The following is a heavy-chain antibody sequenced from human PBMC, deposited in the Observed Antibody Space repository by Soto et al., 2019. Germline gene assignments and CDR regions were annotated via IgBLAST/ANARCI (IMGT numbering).Heavy chain of an antibody. CDR3: ARLGGEQPNYYYYYMDV. CDR2: IYYSGST. D-gene: IGHD3-16*01. J-gene: IGHJ6*03. CDR1: GGSISSYY. V-gene: IGHV4-59*08. Sequence: SETLSLTCTVSGGSISSYYWSWIRQPPGKGLEWIGYIYYSGSTNYNPSLKSRVTISVDTSKNQFSLKLSSVTAADTAVYYCARLGGEQPNYYYYYMDVWVKGTTVTVSS.